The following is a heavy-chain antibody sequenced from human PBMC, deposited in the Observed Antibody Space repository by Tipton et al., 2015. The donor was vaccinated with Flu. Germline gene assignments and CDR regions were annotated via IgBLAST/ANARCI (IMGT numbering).Heavy chain of an antibody. Sequence: TLSLTCTVSAGSISSYYWSWIRQPPGKGLEYIGYIFYSGSTNCNPSLKSRVTISVDASKNQFFLKLSSVTAADTAVYYCARGGRAGEAHYWGQGTLVTVSS. J-gene: IGHJ4*02. V-gene: IGHV4-59*01. D-gene: IGHD3-10*01. CDR3: ARGGRAGEAHY. CDR2: IFYSGST. CDR1: AGSISSYY.